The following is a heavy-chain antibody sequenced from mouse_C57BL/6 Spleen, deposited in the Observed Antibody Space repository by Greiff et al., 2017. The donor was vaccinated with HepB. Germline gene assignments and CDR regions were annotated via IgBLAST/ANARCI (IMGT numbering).Heavy chain of an antibody. D-gene: IGHD1-1*01. J-gene: IGHJ1*03. Sequence: EVKLEESGEGLVKPGGSLKLSCAASGFTFSSYAMSWVRQTPEKRLEWVAYISSGGDYIHYADTVKGRFTISRDNARNTLYLQLSSLKSEDTAMYYCTRDGNYYGNSSYWYFDVWGTGTTVTVSS. CDR3: TRDGNYYGNSSYWYFDV. CDR1: GFTFSSYA. V-gene: IGHV5-9-1*02. CDR2: ISSGGDYI.